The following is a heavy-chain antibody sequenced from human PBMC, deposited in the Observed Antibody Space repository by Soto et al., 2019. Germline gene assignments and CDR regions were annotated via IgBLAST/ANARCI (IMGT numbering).Heavy chain of an antibody. Sequence: EVQLLESGGDLVEPRGSLRLSCVGSGFTFSSYPMNWVRQAPGKGLEWVSAISGTSDMTYYANSVTGRFTISRDNSKNTLYLKVSSLRVEDTAIYYCAKYRWGATTVTSINWGRGTLVTVSS. CDR2: ISGTSDMT. V-gene: IGHV3-23*01. CDR1: GFTFSSYP. CDR3: AKYRWGATTVTSIN. D-gene: IGHD4-4*01. J-gene: IGHJ1*01.